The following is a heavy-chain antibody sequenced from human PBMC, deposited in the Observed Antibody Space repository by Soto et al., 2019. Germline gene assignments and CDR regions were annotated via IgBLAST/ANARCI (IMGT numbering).Heavy chain of an antibody. D-gene: IGHD3-9*01. V-gene: IGHV3-33*01. Sequence: PGGSLRLSCAASGFTFSSYGMHWFRQAPGKGLEWVAVIWYDGSNKYYADSVKGRFTISRDNSKNTLYLQMNSLRAEDTAVYYCARDDTVTYYDIPASTLGGRDVWGKGTTVTVP. CDR2: IWYDGSNK. J-gene: IGHJ6*04. CDR1: GFTFSSYG. CDR3: ARDDTVTYYDIPASTLGGRDV.